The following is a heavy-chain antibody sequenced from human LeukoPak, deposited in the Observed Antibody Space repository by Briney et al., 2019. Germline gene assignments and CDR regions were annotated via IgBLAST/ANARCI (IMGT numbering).Heavy chain of an antibody. V-gene: IGHV1-2*02. Sequence: GASVKVSCKASGYTFTGYYMHWVRQAPGQGLEWMGWINPNSGGTNYAQKFQGRVTMTRDTSISTAYMEMSRLRSDDTAVYYCARGGSYLYRPSDYWGQGTLVTVSS. CDR3: ARGGSYLYRPSDY. J-gene: IGHJ4*02. CDR1: GYTFTGYY. D-gene: IGHD1-26*01. CDR2: INPNSGGT.